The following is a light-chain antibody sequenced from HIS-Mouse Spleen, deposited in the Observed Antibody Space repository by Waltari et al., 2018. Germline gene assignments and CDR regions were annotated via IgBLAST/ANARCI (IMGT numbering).Light chain of an antibody. CDR3: YSTDSGGNHRV. CDR2: EDS. CDR1: AWPKKY. V-gene: IGLV3-10*01. J-gene: IGLJ2*01. Sequence: SYELTQPPSVSVSPGQTARITCSEDAWPKKYASWYQQKSGQAPVLVIYEDSKRPSGIPERFSGSSSGTMATLTISGAQVEDEADYYCYSTDSGGNHRVFGGGTKLTVL.